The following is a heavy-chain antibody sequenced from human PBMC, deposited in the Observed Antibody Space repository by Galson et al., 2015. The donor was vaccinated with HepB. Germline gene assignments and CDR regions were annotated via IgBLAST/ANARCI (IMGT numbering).Heavy chain of an antibody. Sequence: SVKVSCKASGYTFTGYYMHWVRQAPGQGLEWMGRINPNSGGTNYAQKFQGRVTMTRDTSISTAYMVLSRLRSDDTAVYYCAVLGYCSGGSCYSGYYYYYGMDVWGQGTTVTVSS. D-gene: IGHD2-15*01. CDR3: AVLGYCSGGSCYSGYYYYYGMDV. CDR1: GYTFTGYY. J-gene: IGHJ6*02. CDR2: INPNSGGT. V-gene: IGHV1-2*06.